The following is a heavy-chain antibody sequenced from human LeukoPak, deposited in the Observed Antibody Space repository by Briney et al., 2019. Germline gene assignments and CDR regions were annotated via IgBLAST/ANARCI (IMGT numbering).Heavy chain of an antibody. CDR2: IIPIFGTA. J-gene: IGHJ4*02. CDR3: ASGGYDFWSGYYF. Sequence: SVKVSCKASGGTFNSYAISWVRQAPGQGLEWMGGIIPIFGTANYAQKFQGRVTITTDESTSTAYMELSSLRSEDTAVYYCASGGYDFWSGYYFWGQGTLVTVSS. D-gene: IGHD3-3*01. V-gene: IGHV1-69*05. CDR1: GGTFNSYA.